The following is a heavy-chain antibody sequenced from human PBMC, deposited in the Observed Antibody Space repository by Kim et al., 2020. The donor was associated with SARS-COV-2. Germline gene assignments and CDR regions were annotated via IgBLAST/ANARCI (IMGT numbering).Heavy chain of an antibody. CDR3: ARERANGAHIVVVTAIDAFDI. V-gene: IGHV1-18*04. D-gene: IGHD2-21*02. CDR2: ISAYNGNT. CDR1: GYTFTSYG. J-gene: IGHJ3*02. Sequence: ASVKVSCKASGYTFTSYGISWVRQAPGQGLEWMGWISAYNGNTNYAQKLQGRVTMTTDTSTSTAYMELRSLRSDDTAVYYCARERANGAHIVVVTAIDAFDIWGQGTMVTVSS.